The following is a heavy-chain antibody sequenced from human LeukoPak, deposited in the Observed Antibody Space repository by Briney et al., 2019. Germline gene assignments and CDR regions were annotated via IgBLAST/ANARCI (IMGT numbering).Heavy chain of an antibody. Sequence: GGSLRLSCAASGFTFSSYGMHWVRQAPGKGLEWVAVISYDGSNKYYADSVKGRFTISRDNSKNTLYLQMNSQRAEDTAVYYCAMTGDDFWSGGFDYWGQGTLVTVSS. CDR3: AMTGDDFWSGGFDY. V-gene: IGHV3-30*03. CDR1: GFTFSSYG. CDR2: ISYDGSNK. D-gene: IGHD3-3*01. J-gene: IGHJ4*02.